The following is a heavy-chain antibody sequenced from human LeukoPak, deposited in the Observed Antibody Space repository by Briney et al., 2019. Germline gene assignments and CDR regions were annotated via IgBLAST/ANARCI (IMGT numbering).Heavy chain of an antibody. D-gene: IGHD5-18*01. CDR2: IVARGVTT. J-gene: IGHJ4*02. CDR1: GFTFTNYG. V-gene: IGHV3-23*01. CDR3: ARDERWIQFNY. Sequence: GGSLRPSCVASGFTFTNYGMNWVRQAPRKGLEWVSGIVARGVTTYYADSVKGRFTISRDNTRHTLYLKINSLRAEDTAIYYCARDERWIQFNYWGQGTLVTVSS.